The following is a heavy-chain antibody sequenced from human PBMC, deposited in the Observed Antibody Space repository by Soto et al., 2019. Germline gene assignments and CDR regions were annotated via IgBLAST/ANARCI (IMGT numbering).Heavy chain of an antibody. V-gene: IGHV3-33*01. J-gene: IGHJ4*02. Sequence: SGGSLRLSCAASGFTFSSYGMHWVRQAPGKGLEWVAVIWYDGSNKYYADSVKGRFTISRDNSKNTLYLQMNSLRAEDTAVYYCARAPLGYCSGGSCFYFDYWGQGTLVTVSS. D-gene: IGHD2-15*01. CDR3: ARAPLGYCSGGSCFYFDY. CDR2: IWYDGSNK. CDR1: GFTFSSYG.